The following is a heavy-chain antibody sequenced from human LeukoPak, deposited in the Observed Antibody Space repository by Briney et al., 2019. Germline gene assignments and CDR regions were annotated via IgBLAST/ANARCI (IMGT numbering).Heavy chain of an antibody. V-gene: IGHV4-59*08. J-gene: IGHJ5*02. D-gene: IGHD1-26*01. Sequence: NPSETLSLTCTVSGGSISSYYWSWIRQPPGKGLEWIGYIYYSGSTNYNPSLKSRVTMSVDMSTRQISLKLSSVTAADTAVYYCARFRSVGATRLDPWGQGTLVTVSS. CDR1: GGSISSYY. CDR2: IYYSGST. CDR3: ARFRSVGATRLDP.